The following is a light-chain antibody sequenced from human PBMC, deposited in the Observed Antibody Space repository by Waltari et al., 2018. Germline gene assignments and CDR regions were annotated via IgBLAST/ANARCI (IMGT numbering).Light chain of an antibody. Sequence: QSALTQPASVSGSPGQSITISCTGTSSDVGGYNYVSWYQQHPGKAPKLMIYDVTNRPSVVSNRFYGSKSGNTAYLTISGLQAEDEADYYCSSYTSSSTLVFGGGTKLTVL. CDR2: DVT. V-gene: IGLV2-14*03. CDR3: SSYTSSSTLV. J-gene: IGLJ3*02. CDR1: SSDVGGYNY.